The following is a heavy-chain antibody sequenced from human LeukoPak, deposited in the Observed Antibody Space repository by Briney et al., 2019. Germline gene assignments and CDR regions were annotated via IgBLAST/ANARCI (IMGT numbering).Heavy chain of an antibody. J-gene: IGHJ3*02. D-gene: IGHD3-22*01. CDR1: GGSTSSSSYY. CDR3: ARLGYYDSSGYPDI. V-gene: IGHV4-39*01. Sequence: PSETLSLTCTVSGGSTSSSSYYWGWIRQPPGKGLEWIGSIYYSGSTYYNPSLKSRVTISVDTSKNQFSLKLSSVTAADTAVYYCARLGYYDSSGYPDIWGQGTMVTVSS. CDR2: IYYSGST.